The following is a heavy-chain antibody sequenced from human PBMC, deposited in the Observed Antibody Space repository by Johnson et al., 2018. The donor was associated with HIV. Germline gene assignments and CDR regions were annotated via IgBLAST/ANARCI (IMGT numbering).Heavy chain of an antibody. D-gene: IGHD4-17*01. CDR3: ARELEFGDLRKNDAFDI. V-gene: IGHV3-30*03. CDR1: GFSFSSYW. Sequence: QVLLVESGGGLVQPGGSLRLSCAASGFSFSSYWMSWVRQAPGKGLQWVAVISYDGSNRYYADSVNGRFTISRDNSKNTLYLQMNSLRAEDTAVYYCARELEFGDLRKNDAFDIWGQGTMVTVSS. CDR2: ISYDGSNR. J-gene: IGHJ3*02.